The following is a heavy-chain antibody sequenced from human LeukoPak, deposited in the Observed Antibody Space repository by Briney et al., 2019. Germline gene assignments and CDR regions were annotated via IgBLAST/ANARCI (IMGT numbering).Heavy chain of an antibody. CDR1: GFYFGDYG. Sequence: GGSLRLSCSGSGFYFGDYGMSWVRQAPGKGLEWVSGITWNGETTSYAQSVKGRFTISRDNSRNSLYLQMNSLEADDTAFYYCARDGRSGYSIDFWGQGVLVTVSS. J-gene: IGHJ4*02. CDR3: ARDGRSGYSIDF. CDR2: ITWNGETT. V-gene: IGHV3-20*04. D-gene: IGHD3-22*01.